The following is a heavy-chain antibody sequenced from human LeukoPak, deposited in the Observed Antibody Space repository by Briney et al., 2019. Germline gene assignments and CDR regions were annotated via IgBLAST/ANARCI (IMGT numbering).Heavy chain of an antibody. D-gene: IGHD6-6*01. CDR1: GGSISSYY. V-gene: IGHV4-4*09. CDR2: IYTSGST. Sequence: RASETLPLTCTVSGGSISSYYWSWIRQPPGKGLEWIGYIYTSGSTNYNPSLKSRVTISVDTSKNQFSLKLSSVTAADTAVYYCARLEYSSSGYYYYYYMDVWGKGTTVTVSS. CDR3: ARLEYSSSGYYYYYYMDV. J-gene: IGHJ6*03.